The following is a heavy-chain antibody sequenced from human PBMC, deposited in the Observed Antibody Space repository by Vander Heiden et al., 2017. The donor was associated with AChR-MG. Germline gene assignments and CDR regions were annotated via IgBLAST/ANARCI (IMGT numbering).Heavy chain of an antibody. V-gene: IGHV3-21*01. D-gene: IGHD2-8*01. CDR2: ISSSSSYI. J-gene: IGHJ4*02. Sequence: EVQLVESGGGLVKPGGSLRLSCAASGFTFSSYSMNWVRQAPGKGLEWVSSISSSSSYIYYADSVKGRFTISRDNAKNSLYLQMNSLRAEDTAVYYCARDPNNGLNNHFDYWGQGTLVTVSS. CDR3: ARDPNNGLNNHFDY. CDR1: GFTFSSYS.